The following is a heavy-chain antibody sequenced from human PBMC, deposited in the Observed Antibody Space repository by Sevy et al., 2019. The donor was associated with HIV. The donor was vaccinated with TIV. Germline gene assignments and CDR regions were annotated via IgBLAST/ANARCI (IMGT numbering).Heavy chain of an antibody. CDR1: GFTFSSYW. V-gene: IGHV3-74*01. J-gene: IGHJ3*02. CDR3: ARWRAVAGSPHAFDI. Sequence: GGSLRLSCAASGFTFSSYWMHWDRQAPGKGLMWVSRINGDGSSTSYADSVKGRFTISRDNAKNTLYLQMNSLRAEDTAVYYCARWRAVAGSPHAFDIWGQGTMVTVSS. D-gene: IGHD6-19*01. CDR2: INGDGSST.